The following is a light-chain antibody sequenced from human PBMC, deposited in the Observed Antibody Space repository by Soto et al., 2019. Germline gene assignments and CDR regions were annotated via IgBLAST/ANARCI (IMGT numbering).Light chain of an antibody. CDR1: SSNIGSNT. Sequence: QPVLTQPPSASGTPGQRVTISCSGSSSNIGSNTVNWYQQLPGTAPKLLIYSNNQRPSGVPDRFSGSKSGTSASLAISGLQSEEEADYYCAAWEDSLNGYVVFGGGTKLTVL. CDR3: AAWEDSLNGYVV. CDR2: SNN. J-gene: IGLJ2*01. V-gene: IGLV1-44*01.